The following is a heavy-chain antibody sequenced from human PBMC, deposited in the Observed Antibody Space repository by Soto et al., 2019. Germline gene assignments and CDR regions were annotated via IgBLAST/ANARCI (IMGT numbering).Heavy chain of an antibody. Sequence: KASETLSLTCTVSGGSISSGDYYWSWIRQPPGKGLEWIGYIYYSGSTYYNPSLKSRVTISVDTSKNQFSLKLSSVTAADTAVYYCARGIDGYYYGSGSSMNWFDPWGQGTLVTVSS. J-gene: IGHJ5*02. V-gene: IGHV4-30-4*01. CDR3: ARGIDGYYYGSGSSMNWFDP. CDR2: IYYSGST. CDR1: GGSISSGDYY. D-gene: IGHD3-10*01.